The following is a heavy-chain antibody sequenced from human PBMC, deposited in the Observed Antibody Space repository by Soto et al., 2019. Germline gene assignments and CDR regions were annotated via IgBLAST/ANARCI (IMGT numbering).Heavy chain of an antibody. CDR1: GFTFSSCA. Sequence: LRLSFAASGFTFSSCAMSWVRQAPGKGLEWVSAISGSGGSTYYADSVKGRFTISRDNSKNTLYLQMNSLRAEDTAVYYCAKGIGELSAPRWGQGTLVTVSS. CDR3: AKGIGELSAPR. V-gene: IGHV3-23*01. J-gene: IGHJ1*01. D-gene: IGHD3-16*02. CDR2: ISGSGGST.